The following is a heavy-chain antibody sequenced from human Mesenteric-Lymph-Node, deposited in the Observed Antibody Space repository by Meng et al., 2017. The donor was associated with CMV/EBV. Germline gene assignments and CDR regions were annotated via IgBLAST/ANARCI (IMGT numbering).Heavy chain of an antibody. D-gene: IGHD2-2*02. CDR1: GGSVSSGSYY. Sequence: SETLSLTCTVSGGSVSSGSYYWSWIRQPPGKGLEWIGYIYYSGVTNYNPSLKTRVTISADTSKNQFSLKLNSVTAADTAVYYCARHGWDVVVPATIQYWGQGTLVTVSS. CDR3: ARHGWDVVVPATIQY. J-gene: IGHJ4*02. V-gene: IGHV4-61*01. CDR2: IYYSGVT.